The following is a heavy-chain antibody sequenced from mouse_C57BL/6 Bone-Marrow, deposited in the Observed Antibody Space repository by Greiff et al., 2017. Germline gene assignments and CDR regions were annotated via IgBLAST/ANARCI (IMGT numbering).Heavy chain of an antibody. J-gene: IGHJ1*03. CDR3: ARPHYYGSSWYFDV. CDR1: GYTFTSYW. CDR2: IDPSDSYT. D-gene: IGHD1-1*01. V-gene: IGHV1-69*01. Sequence: VQLQQPGAELVMPGASVKLSCKASGYTFTSYWMHWVKQRPGQGLEWIGEIDPSDSYTNYNQKFKGKSTLTVDKSSSTAYMQLSSLTSEDSAVYYYARPHYYGSSWYFDVWGTGTTVTVSS.